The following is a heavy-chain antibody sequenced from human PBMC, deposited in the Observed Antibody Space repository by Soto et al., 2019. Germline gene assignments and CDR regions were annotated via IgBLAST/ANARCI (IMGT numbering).Heavy chain of an antibody. V-gene: IGHV3-11*01. CDR3: ARDDHAYGVY. Sequence: GGSLRLSCAASGFSFRDYFMSWIRQAPGKGLEWVSYIGPYGNTIYYADSVKGRFTISRDDATSSLHLHMNSLRTEDTAVYYCARDDHAYGVYWGQGTPVTVSS. D-gene: IGHD2-21*01. J-gene: IGHJ4*02. CDR2: IGPYGNTI. CDR1: GFSFRDYF.